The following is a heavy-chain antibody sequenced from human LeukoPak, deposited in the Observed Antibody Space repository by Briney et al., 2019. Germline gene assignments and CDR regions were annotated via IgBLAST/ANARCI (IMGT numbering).Heavy chain of an antibody. CDR3: AKRSLSGSYLGFDY. Sequence: GGSLRLSCAASGFTVSSSYMSWVRQAPGKGLEWVSVIYSGGSTYYADSVKGRFTISRDNSKNTLYLQMNSLRAEDTAIYYCAKRSLSGSYLGFDYWGQGTLVTVSS. J-gene: IGHJ4*02. CDR2: IYSGGST. V-gene: IGHV3-53*01. D-gene: IGHD1-26*01. CDR1: GFTVSSSY.